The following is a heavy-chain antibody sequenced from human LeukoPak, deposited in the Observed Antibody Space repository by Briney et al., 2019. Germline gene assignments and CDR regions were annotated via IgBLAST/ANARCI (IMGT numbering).Heavy chain of an antibody. D-gene: IGHD2-15*01. CDR1: GGSISSSSYY. CDR2: IYYSGST. J-gene: IGHJ6*03. CDR3: ARARYCSGGSCYSGYYYYYMDV. V-gene: IGHV4-39*07. Sequence: PSETLSLTCTVSGGSISSSSYYWGWIRQPPGKGLEWIGSIYYSGSTYYNPSLKSRVTISVDTSKNQFSLKLSSVTAADTAVYYCARARYCSGGSCYSGYYYYYMDVWGKGTTVTVSS.